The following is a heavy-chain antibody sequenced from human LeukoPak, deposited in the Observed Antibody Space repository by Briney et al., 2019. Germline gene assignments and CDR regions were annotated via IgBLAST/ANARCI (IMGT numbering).Heavy chain of an antibody. CDR3: ARGLSITGTTPNWFDP. V-gene: IGHV4-30-4*08. CDR2: IYYSGST. J-gene: IGHJ5*02. D-gene: IGHD1-7*01. Sequence: PSETLSLTCTVSGGSISSGDYYWSWIRQPPGKGLEWIGYIYYSGSTYYNPSLKSRVTISVDTSKNQFSLKLSSVTAADTAVYYCARGLSITGTTPNWFDPWGQGTLVTVSS. CDR1: GGSISSGDYY.